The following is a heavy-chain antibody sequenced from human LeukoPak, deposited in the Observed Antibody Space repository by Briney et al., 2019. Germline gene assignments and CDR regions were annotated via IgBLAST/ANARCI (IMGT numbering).Heavy chain of an antibody. D-gene: IGHD3-22*01. J-gene: IGHJ4*02. CDR2: IYPGGSDT. CDR1: GYSFTSYW. CDR3: ARPYDSSGYYPSY. V-gene: IGHV5-51*01. Sequence: GESLKISCKGSGYSFTSYWIGWVRQMPGKGLEWMGIIYPGGSDTRYSPSFQGQVTISADKSISTAYLQWSSLKASDTAMYYCARPYDSSGYYPSYWGQGTLVTVSS.